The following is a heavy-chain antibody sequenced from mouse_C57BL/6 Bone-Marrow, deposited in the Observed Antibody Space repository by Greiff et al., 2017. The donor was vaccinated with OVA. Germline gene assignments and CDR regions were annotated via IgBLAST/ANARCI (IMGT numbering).Heavy chain of an antibody. Sequence: EVQRVESGGGLVKPGGSLKLSCAASGFTFSDYGMHWVRQAPEKGLEWVAYISSGSSTIYYADTVKGRFTISRDNAKNTLFLQMTSLRSEDTAMCYCARSREVWFAYWGQGTLVTVSA. CDR2: ISSGSSTI. CDR1: GFTFSDYG. J-gene: IGHJ3*01. V-gene: IGHV5-17*01. CDR3: ARSREVWFAY.